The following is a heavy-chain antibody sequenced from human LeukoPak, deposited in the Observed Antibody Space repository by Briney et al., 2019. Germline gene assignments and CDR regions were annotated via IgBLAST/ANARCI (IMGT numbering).Heavy chain of an antibody. D-gene: IGHD3-10*01. Sequence: PSETVSLTCTVSGGSFSTYYWSWIRQPPGKGLEGIGYINYSGSTNYSHSLKSRVTISVDTSKSQFTLKLSSVTAADTPTYYGATGIKPGLGEAPAYWGQGTLVTVSS. CDR3: ATGIKPGLGEAPAY. CDR2: INYSGST. V-gene: IGHV4-59*01. J-gene: IGHJ4*02. CDR1: GGSFSTYY.